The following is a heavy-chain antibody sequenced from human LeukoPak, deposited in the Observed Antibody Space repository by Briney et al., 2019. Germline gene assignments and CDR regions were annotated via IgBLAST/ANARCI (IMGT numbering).Heavy chain of an antibody. V-gene: IGHV7-4-1*02. CDR2: INTNTGNP. Sequence: GASVKVSCKASGYTFTSYAMNWVRQAPGQGLEWMGWINTNTGNPTYAQGFTGRFVFSLDTSVSTAYLQISSLKAEDTAVYYCARDWVVVVPAAISPRYYYYGMDVWGQGTTVTVSS. J-gene: IGHJ6*02. CDR3: ARDWVVVVPAAISPRYYYYGMDV. D-gene: IGHD2-2*02. CDR1: GYTFTSYA.